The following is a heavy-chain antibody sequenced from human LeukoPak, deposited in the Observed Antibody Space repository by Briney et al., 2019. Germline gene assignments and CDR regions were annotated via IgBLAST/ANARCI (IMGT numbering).Heavy chain of an antibody. V-gene: IGHV3-53*04. CDR3: ARGYCSSTSCYANYYYYYGMDV. Sequence: GGSLRLSCAASGFTVSSNYMSWVRQAPGKGLEWVSVIYSGGSTYYADSVKGRFTISRRNSKNTLYLQMNSLRAEDTAVYYCARGYCSSTSCYANYYYYYGMDVWGQGTTVTVSS. CDR2: IYSGGST. J-gene: IGHJ6*02. D-gene: IGHD2-2*01. CDR1: GFTVSSNY.